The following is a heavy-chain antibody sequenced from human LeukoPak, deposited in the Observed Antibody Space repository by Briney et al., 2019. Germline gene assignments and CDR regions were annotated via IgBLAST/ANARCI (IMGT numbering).Heavy chain of an antibody. CDR2: IYYSGST. V-gene: IGHV4-59*01. Sequence: SETLSLTCTVSGRSISSYYWSWIRQPPGKGLEWIGYIYYSGSTNNNASLKRRVTISVDTSKKQFSLELSSVTAADTAVYYCARMYAFDIWGQGTMVTVSS. J-gene: IGHJ3*02. CDR3: ARMYAFDI. CDR1: GRSISSYY.